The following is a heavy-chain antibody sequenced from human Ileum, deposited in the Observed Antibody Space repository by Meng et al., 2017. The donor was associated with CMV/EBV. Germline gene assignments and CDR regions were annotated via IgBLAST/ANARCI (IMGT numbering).Heavy chain of an antibody. CDR3: ARRTSWSPSYFDY. Sequence: CAVYGGSISGYYWNWSRQPPEKGVEWIGEINHTGSNNYVPSLKSRVTISVDTSKNHFSLNLSSVTAADTAVFYCARRTSWSPSYFDYWGQGSLVTVSS. CDR1: GGSISGYY. CDR2: INHTGSN. V-gene: IGHV4-34*01. J-gene: IGHJ4*02. D-gene: IGHD1-1*01.